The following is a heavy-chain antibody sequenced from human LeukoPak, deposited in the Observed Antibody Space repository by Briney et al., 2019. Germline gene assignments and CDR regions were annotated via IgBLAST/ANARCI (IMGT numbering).Heavy chain of an antibody. CDR2: ISYDGSNK. Sequence: GGSLRLSCAASGFTFSSYAMHWVRQAPGKGLEWVAVISYDGSNKYYADSVKGRFTISRDNSKNTLYLQMNSLRAEDTAVCYCARDEVDYPDYYYGMDVWGQGTTVTVSS. CDR1: GFTFSSYA. V-gene: IGHV3-30*04. D-gene: IGHD4-11*01. CDR3: ARDEVDYPDYYYGMDV. J-gene: IGHJ6*02.